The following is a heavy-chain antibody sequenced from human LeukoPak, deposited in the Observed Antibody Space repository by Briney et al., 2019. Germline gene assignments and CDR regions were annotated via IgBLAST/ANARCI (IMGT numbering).Heavy chain of an antibody. Sequence: GGSLRLSCAASGFTFSSYGMDWGRQAPGKGLEWGAGISYDGSNKYYADSVKGGFTISRDNSKNTLYLQMHSLSPEDTAVYSFAKGTRPHYGDYLFYYWRQATLLPVPS. CDR2: ISYDGSNK. CDR3: AKGTRPHYGDYLFYY. D-gene: IGHD4-17*01. CDR1: GFTFSSYG. V-gene: IGHV3-30*18. J-gene: IGHJ4*02.